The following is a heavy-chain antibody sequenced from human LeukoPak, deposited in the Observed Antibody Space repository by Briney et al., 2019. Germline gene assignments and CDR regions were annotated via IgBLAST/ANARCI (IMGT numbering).Heavy chain of an antibody. Sequence: SETLSLTCTVSGGSISSGNYYWTWLRQSPGKGLEWIGYIYYSGSTYYHRSLKSRITMSVDTSKNQFSLKSSSVTVADTAVYFCARGGLSGYYYFMDVWGQGTTVTVSS. CDR2: IYYSGST. CDR3: ARGGLSGYYYFMDV. CDR1: GGSISSGNYY. J-gene: IGHJ6*02. V-gene: IGHV4-30-4*01. D-gene: IGHD3-10*01.